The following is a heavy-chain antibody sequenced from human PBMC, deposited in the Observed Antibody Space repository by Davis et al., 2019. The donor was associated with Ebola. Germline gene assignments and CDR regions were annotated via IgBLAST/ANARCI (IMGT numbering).Heavy chain of an antibody. V-gene: IGHV3-33*01. D-gene: IGHD3-9*01. J-gene: IGHJ4*02. CDR2: MWYDGSNK. CDR1: GFTFSSYD. CDR3: ARDGTTYHGILTGSDY. Sequence: PGGSLRLSCAASGFTFSSYDMHWVRQAPGKGPEWVALMWYDGSNKYYVDSVKGRFTISRDNSKNTLYLQMNSLRADDTAVYYCARDGTTYHGILTGSDYWGQGTLVTVSS.